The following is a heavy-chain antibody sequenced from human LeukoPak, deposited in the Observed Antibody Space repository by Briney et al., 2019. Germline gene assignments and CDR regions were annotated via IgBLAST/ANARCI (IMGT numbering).Heavy chain of an antibody. CDR3: AREATPFQYCSSTSCYPDWRFDY. CDR1: GGSFSGYY. Sequence: PSETLSLTCAVYGGSFSGYYWSWIRQPPGKGLEWIGEINHRGRTNYSPSVKSRVTISVDTSTNQFSLKLSSVTAADTAVYYCAREATPFQYCSSTSCYPDWRFDYWGQGTLVTVSS. J-gene: IGHJ4*02. V-gene: IGHV4-34*01. CDR2: INHRGRT. D-gene: IGHD2-2*01.